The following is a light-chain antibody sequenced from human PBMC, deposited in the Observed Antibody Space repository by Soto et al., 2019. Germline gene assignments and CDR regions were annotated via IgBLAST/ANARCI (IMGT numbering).Light chain of an antibody. CDR2: GAS. V-gene: IGKV3-20*01. CDR3: HQYGSSPRT. CDR1: QRVSSSY. J-gene: IGKJ1*01. Sequence: EIVLTQSPGTLSLSPGERATLSCRASQRVSSSYLACYQQKPGQAPRLLIYGASSRATGIPDRFSGSGSGTDFTLTISRLEPEDFAVYYCHQYGSSPRTFGQGTKVDIK.